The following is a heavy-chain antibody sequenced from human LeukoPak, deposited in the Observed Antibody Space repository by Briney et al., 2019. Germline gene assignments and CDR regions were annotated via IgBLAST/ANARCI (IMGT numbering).Heavy chain of an antibody. V-gene: IGHV4-59*08. D-gene: IGHD2-15*01. CDR2: IYYSGST. CDR1: GGSISSYY. Sequence: SETLSLTCTVSGGSISSYYWSWIRQPPGKGLEWIGYIYYSGSTNYNPSLKSRVTISVDTSKNQFSLKLSSVTAADTAVYYCARSWGYCSGGSCSAFDIWGQGTMVTVSS. CDR3: ARSWGYCSGGSCSAFDI. J-gene: IGHJ3*02.